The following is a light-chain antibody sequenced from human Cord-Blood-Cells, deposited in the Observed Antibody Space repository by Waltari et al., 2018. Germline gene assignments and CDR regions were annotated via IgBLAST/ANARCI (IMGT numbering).Light chain of an antibody. CDR1: QSVLYSSNNKNY. CDR2: WAS. V-gene: IGKV4-1*01. Sequence: DIVMTQSPDSLAVSLGERATINCKSRQSVLYSSNNKNYLAWYQQKPGQPPKLLIYWASTRESGVPYRFSGSGSGTDFTLTISSLQAEDVAVYYCQQYYSTPLTFGPGTKVDIK. CDR3: QQYYSTPLT. J-gene: IGKJ3*01.